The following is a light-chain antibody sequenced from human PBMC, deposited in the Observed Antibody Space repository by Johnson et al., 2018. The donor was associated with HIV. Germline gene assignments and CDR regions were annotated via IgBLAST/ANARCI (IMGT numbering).Light chain of an antibody. CDR1: SSNIGNNH. Sequence: QSALTQPPSVSAAPGQKVTISCSGSSSNIGNNHVSWFQQLPGTAPKLLIYDNNKRPSGTPDRFSGSQSGTSATLGIPGLQTGDEAVYYCGSWDSSLEYVFGTATKVTVL. V-gene: IGLV1-51*01. J-gene: IGLJ1*01. CDR2: DNN. CDR3: GSWDSSLEYV.